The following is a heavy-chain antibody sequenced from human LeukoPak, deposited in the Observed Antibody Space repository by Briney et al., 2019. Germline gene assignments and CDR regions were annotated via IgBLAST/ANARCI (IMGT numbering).Heavy chain of an antibody. D-gene: IGHD3-22*01. CDR1: GFTFSSYW. Sequence: GGSLRLSCAASGFTFSSYWMSWVRQAPGKGLEWVANIKQDGSEKYYVDSVKGRFTISRDNAKNSLYLQMNSLSAEDTAVYYCARSRMVYYYDSSGYGDYWGQGTLVTVSS. CDR2: IKQDGSEK. J-gene: IGHJ4*02. V-gene: IGHV3-7*01. CDR3: ARSRMVYYYDSSGYGDY.